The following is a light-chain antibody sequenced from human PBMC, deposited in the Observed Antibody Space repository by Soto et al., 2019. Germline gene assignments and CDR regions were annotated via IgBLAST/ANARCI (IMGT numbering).Light chain of an antibody. J-gene: IGKJ1*01. CDR3: QQDYTTPRT. Sequence: DIVMTQSPDSLAVSLGERATINCKSSQSVLYSSNDKNYLAWYQQKPGQPPKLLFYWASTRESGVPDRFSGSGCGTDFTLTISSLQAEDVAVYYCQQDYTTPRTFGQGTKVEIK. CDR1: QSVLYSSNDKNY. CDR2: WAS. V-gene: IGKV4-1*01.